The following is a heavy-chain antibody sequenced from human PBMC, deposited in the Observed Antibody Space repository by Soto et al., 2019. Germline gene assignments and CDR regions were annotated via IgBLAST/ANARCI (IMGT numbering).Heavy chain of an antibody. CDR3: ARVGARCTNGVCYSPPHGMDV. J-gene: IGHJ6*02. CDR2: INPNSGGT. CDR1: GYTFTGYY. Sequence: ASVKVSCKASGYTFTGYYMHWVRQAPGQGLEWMGWINPNSGGTNYAQKFQGWVTMTRDTSISTAYVELSRLRSDDTAVYYCARVGARCTNGVCYSPPHGMDVWGQGTTVTVSS. D-gene: IGHD2-8*01. V-gene: IGHV1-2*04.